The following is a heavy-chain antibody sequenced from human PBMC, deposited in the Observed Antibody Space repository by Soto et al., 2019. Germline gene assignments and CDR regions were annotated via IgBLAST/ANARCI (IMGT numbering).Heavy chain of an antibody. J-gene: IGHJ4*02. Sequence: GGSLRLSGAASGFTFSSYSISWVRQAPGKGLEWVSAISGSGGSTYYAASVKGRFTISRDNSKNTLYLQMNSLRAEDTAVYYCSKSTQDGSTMIVVVNKGYFDYSGQGTLVTLSS. D-gene: IGHD3-22*01. CDR2: ISGSGGST. CDR3: SKSTQDGSTMIVVVNKGYFDY. V-gene: IGHV3-23*01. CDR1: GFTFSSYS.